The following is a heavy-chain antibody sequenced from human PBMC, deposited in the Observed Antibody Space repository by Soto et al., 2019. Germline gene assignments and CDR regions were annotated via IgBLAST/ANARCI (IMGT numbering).Heavy chain of an antibody. V-gene: IGHV4-59*12. CDR3: ARDVSVEGLFDY. CDR1: GGSISSYY. Sequence: SETLSLTCTVSGGSISSYYWSWIRQPPGKGLEWIGYIYYSGSTNYNPSLKSRVTISVDTSKNQFSLKLSSVTAADTAVYYCARDVSVEGLFDYWGQGTLVTSPQ. CDR2: IYYSGST. J-gene: IGHJ4*02.